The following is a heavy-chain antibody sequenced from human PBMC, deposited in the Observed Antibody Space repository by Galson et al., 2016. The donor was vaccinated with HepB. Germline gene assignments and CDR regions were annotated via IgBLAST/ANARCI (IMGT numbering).Heavy chain of an antibody. J-gene: IGHJ4*02. CDR1: GFPFSKYW. CDR3: TRVHREGTAAAGFQI. D-gene: IGHD6-13*01. Sequence: SLRLSCAASGFPFSKYWMHWVRQAPGKGLVWVSRINTDGSSTTYADSVRGRFTISRDNAKNTLYLQMNSLRAEDTALYYCTRVHREGTAAAGFQIWGQGTLVTVSS. V-gene: IGHV3-74*01. CDR2: INTDGSST.